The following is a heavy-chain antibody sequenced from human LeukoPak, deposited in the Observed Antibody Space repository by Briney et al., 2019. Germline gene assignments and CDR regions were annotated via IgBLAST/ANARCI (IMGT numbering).Heavy chain of an antibody. CDR2: INAGNGNT. V-gene: IGHV1-3*01. CDR3: ASGVATSVRAFDY. D-gene: IGHD5-12*01. J-gene: IGHJ4*02. CDR1: GYTFTSYY. Sequence: GASVKVSCKASGYTFTSYYMHWVRQAPGQRLEWMGWINAGNGNTKYSQKFQGRVTITRDTSASTAYMELSSLRSEDTAVYYCASGVATSVRAFDYWGQGTLVTVSS.